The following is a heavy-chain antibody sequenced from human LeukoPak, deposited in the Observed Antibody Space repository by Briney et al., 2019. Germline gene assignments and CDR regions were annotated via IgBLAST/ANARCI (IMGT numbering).Heavy chain of an antibody. J-gene: IGHJ4*02. CDR1: GGSISSYY. Sequence: SETLSLTCTVSGGSISSYYWSWIRQPPGKGLEWLGNIHSRGTTIYNPSLKSRVTLSLDTSKSQFALKVTSVTAADTAVYYCARDEYGDFQGFDFWGQGTRVTVSS. V-gene: IGHV4-59*01. CDR3: ARDEYGDFQGFDF. CDR2: IHSRGTT. D-gene: IGHD4-17*01.